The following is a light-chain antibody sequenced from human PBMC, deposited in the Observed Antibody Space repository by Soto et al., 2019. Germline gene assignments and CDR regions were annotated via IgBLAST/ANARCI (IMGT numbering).Light chain of an antibody. V-gene: IGKV3D-15*01. J-gene: IGKJ4*01. CDR1: ENVGTN. CDR2: GSS. Sequence: IVLTQSPATLSVSPGERVTLSCRASENVGTNLAWYQQRPGQPPRLLIYGSSTRATGISATFSGSGSRTEFALTISSLQCEDSAVYYCQQYNNWGISFGGGNRVEIK. CDR3: QQYNNWGIS.